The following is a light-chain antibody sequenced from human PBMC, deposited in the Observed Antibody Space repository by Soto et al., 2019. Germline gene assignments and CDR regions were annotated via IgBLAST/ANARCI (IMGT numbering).Light chain of an antibody. V-gene: IGLV1-40*01. CDR2: GNS. Sequence: QSVLTQPPSVSGAPGQRVTISCTGSSSNIGAGYDVHWYQQLPGTAPKLLIYGNSNRPSGVPDRFSGSKSGTSASLAITGLQAEDEAEYYCQSYDSSLSGRYVVFGGGTKLTVL. CDR1: SSNIGAGYD. J-gene: IGLJ2*01. CDR3: QSYDSSLSGRYVV.